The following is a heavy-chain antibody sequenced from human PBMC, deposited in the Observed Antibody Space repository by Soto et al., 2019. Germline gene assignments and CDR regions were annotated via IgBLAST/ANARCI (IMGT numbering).Heavy chain of an antibody. V-gene: IGHV1-69*12. J-gene: IGHJ3*02. CDR3: ASTIKLGDAFDI. CDR2: IIPIFGTA. Sequence: QVQLVQSGAEVKKPGSSVKVSCKASGGTFSSYAISWVRQAPGQGLEWMGGIIPIFGTANYAQKFQGRVTITADESTSTAYMELSSLRSEDTDVYSCASTIKLGDAFDIWGQGTMVTVSS. CDR1: GGTFSSYA. D-gene: IGHD7-27*01.